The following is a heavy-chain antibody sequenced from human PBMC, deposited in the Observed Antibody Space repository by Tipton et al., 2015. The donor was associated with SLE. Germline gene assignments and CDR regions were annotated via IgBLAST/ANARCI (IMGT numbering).Heavy chain of an antibody. D-gene: IGHD3-10*01. CDR2: IYYSGST. J-gene: IGHJ4*02. CDR1: GGSISSYY. Sequence: TLSLTCTVSGGSISSYYWSWIRQPPGKGLEWIGYIYYSGSTNYNPSLKGRFTISRDNAKNSLYLQMNSLRAEDTAVYYCARLLREYYYGLHNFDYWGQGTLVTVSS. CDR3: ARLLREYYYGLHNFDY. V-gene: IGHV4-59*12.